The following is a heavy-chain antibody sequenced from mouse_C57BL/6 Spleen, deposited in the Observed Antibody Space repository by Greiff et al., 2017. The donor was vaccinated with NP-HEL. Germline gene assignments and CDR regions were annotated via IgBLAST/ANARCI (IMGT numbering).Heavy chain of an antibody. Sequence: EVKLMESGGGLVQPGGSMKLSCVASGFTFSNYWMNWVRQSPEKGLEWVAQIRLKSDNYATHYAESVKGRFTISRDDSKSSVYLQMNNVRAEDTGSYYCTGNWDDFDYWGQGTTLTVSS. J-gene: IGHJ2*01. CDR1: GFTFSNYW. CDR3: TGNWDDFDY. V-gene: IGHV6-3*01. CDR2: IRLKSDNYAT. D-gene: IGHD4-1*01.